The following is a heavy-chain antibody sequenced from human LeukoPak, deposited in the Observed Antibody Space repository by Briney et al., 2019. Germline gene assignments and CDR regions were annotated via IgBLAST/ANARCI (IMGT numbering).Heavy chain of an antibody. Sequence: PAGSRTLAWTVSGFTASSNSISWVRQAPGKGMEWVSFIYRDNTHYPDSVQGRFTISRDNSKNTLYLQMNSLRAEDTAVYYCARRAGAYSHPYDYWGQGTLVTVSS. CDR3: ARRAGAYSHPYDY. CDR1: GFTASSNS. D-gene: IGHD4/OR15-4a*01. J-gene: IGHJ4*02. CDR2: IYRDNT. V-gene: IGHV3-53*01.